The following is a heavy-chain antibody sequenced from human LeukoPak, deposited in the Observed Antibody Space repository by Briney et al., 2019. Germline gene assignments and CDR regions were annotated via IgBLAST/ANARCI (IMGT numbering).Heavy chain of an antibody. CDR3: ARGLRKGRYFDY. D-gene: IGHD3-16*01. J-gene: IGHJ4*02. V-gene: IGHV3-48*03. CDR2: ISSTGSTM. CDR1: GFTFSSYE. Sequence: PGGSLRLSCAASGFTFSSYEINWVRQAPGKGLEWVSYISSTGSTMYYADSVKGRFTISRDNAKNSLFLQMNSLRAEDTAVYYCARGLRKGRYFDYWGQGTLVTVSS.